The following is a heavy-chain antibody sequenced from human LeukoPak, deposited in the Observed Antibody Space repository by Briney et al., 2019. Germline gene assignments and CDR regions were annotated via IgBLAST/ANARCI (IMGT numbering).Heavy chain of an antibody. CDR1: GDSISSSSYY. Sequence: SETLSLTCTVSGDSISSSSYYWGWIRQPPGKGLEWIGNIYHSGSTYYNPSLKSRVTISVDTSKNQFSLKLSSVTAADTAVYYCARDRGSSHRHRGNYFDYWGQGTLVTVSS. CDR2: IYHSGST. J-gene: IGHJ4*02. D-gene: IGHD6-13*01. CDR3: ARDRGSSHRHRGNYFDY. V-gene: IGHV4-39*07.